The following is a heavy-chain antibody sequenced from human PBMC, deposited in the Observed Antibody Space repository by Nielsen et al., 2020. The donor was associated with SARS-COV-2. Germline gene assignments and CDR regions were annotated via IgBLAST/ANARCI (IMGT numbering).Heavy chain of an antibody. CDR2: IYYSGST. CDR1: GGSISSYY. CDR3: ARDQGDFWSGYYYNWFDP. J-gene: IGHJ5*02. V-gene: IGHV4-59*01. Sequence: GSLRLSCTVSGGSISSYYWSWIRQPPGKGLEWIGYIYYSGSTNYNPSLKSRVTISVDTSKNQFSLKLSSVTAADTAVYYCARDQGDFWSGYYYNWFDPWGQGTLVTVSS. D-gene: IGHD3-3*01.